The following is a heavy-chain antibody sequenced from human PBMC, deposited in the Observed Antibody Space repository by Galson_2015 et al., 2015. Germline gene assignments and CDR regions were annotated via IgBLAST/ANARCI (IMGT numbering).Heavy chain of an antibody. D-gene: IGHD3-10*01. V-gene: IGHV3-21*01. Sequence: SLRLSCAASGFTFSSYSMNWVRQAPGKGLEWVSSISSSSSYIYYADSVKGRFTISRDNAKNSLYLQMNSLRAEDTAVYYCARDGYGSGSYCFDYWGQGTLVTVSS. CDR3: ARDGYGSGSYCFDY. CDR1: GFTFSSYS. J-gene: IGHJ4*02. CDR2: ISSSSSYI.